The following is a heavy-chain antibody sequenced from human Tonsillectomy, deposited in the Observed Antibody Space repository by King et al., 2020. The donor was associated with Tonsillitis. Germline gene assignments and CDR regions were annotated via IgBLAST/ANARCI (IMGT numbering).Heavy chain of an antibody. CDR2: IFYSGGA. J-gene: IGHJ6*03. D-gene: IGHD4-17*01. CDR1: GDSISSGGYY. V-gene: IGHV4-31*03. Sequence: QLQESGPGLVKPSQTLSLTCTVSGDSISSGGYYWSGIRQRLGKGLEWIGDIFYSGGAFYNTSLKSRLTITLDTSKTQFYRWLSSVTVEDAALYYCASTAPPYYYYYMDVWGKGTTVTVSS. CDR3: ASTAPPYYYYYMDV.